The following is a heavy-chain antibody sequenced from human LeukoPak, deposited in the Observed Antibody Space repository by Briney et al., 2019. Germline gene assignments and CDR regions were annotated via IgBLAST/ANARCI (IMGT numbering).Heavy chain of an antibody. V-gene: IGHV1-18*01. D-gene: IGHD3-10*01. CDR1: GYTFTSYG. CDR2: ISAYNGNT. CDR3: AREVGSGSYYYYYYGMDV. Sequence: ASVKVSCKASGYTFTSYGISWVRQAPGQGLEWMGWISAYNGNTNYAQKLQGRVTMTTDTSTSTAYMELRSLRSDDTAVYYCAREVGSGSYYYYYYGMDVWGQGTTVTVSS. J-gene: IGHJ6*02.